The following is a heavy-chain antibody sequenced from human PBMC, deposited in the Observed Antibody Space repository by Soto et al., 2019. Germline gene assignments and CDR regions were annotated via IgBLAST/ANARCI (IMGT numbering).Heavy chain of an antibody. Sequence: WGSLRLSCAASGFTFSSYAMSWVRQAPGKGLEWVSAISGSGGSTYYADSVKGRFTISRDNSKNTLYLQMNSLRAEDTAVYYCAKDTRDSGSYCLFDYWGQGTLVTVSS. V-gene: IGHV3-23*01. CDR2: ISGSGGST. D-gene: IGHD1-26*01. CDR1: GFTFSSYA. CDR3: AKDTRDSGSYCLFDY. J-gene: IGHJ4*02.